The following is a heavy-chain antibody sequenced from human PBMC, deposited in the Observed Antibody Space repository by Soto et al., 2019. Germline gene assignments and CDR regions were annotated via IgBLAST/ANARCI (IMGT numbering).Heavy chain of an antibody. CDR1: EFSFSDQD. Sequence: VQVEESGGGLVLPGGSLRLSCTVSADSEFSFSDQDMDWFRQAPGKWLGWGGRSRNRVNKLSTAYAASGQGRFTISRDESKNTVYLQMHSLKTDDTAVYSCSRVDPRAKSPDYWGQGPLVIVSS. J-gene: IGHJ4*02. CDR3: SRVDPRAKSPDY. D-gene: IGHD5-12*01. V-gene: IGHV3-72*01. CDR2: SRNRVNKLST.